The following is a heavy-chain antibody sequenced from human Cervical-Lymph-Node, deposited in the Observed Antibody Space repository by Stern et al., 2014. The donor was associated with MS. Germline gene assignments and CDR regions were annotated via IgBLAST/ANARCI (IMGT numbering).Heavy chain of an antibody. D-gene: IGHD5-24*01. J-gene: IGHJ6*02. CDR1: GASTSDYY. V-gene: IGHV4-59*01. CDR2: ISYSGST. Sequence: QVQLQESGPGLVKPSETLSLACSVSGASTSDYYWNWIRQPPGKGLEWIGYISYSGSTSYNPSLKGLVTIAVDITRNQFSLRLTSVTAADTAVYFCARSTMKRSNYYGLDVWGQGTTVTVSS. CDR3: ARSTMKRSNYYGLDV.